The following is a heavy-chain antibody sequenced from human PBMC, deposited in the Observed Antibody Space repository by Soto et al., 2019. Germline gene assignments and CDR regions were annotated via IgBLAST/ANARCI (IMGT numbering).Heavy chain of an antibody. CDR2: INPNSGGT. D-gene: IGHD2-2*01. J-gene: IGHJ6*03. V-gene: IGHV1-2*04. CDR3: ARAPSLDCSSTSCYAYMDV. Sequence: GASVKVSCKASGYTFTGYYMHWVRQAPGQGLEWMGWINPNSGGTNYAQKFQGWVTMTRDTSISTAYMELSRLRSDDTAVYYCARAPSLDCSSTSCYAYMDVWGKGTTVTVSS. CDR1: GYTFTGYY.